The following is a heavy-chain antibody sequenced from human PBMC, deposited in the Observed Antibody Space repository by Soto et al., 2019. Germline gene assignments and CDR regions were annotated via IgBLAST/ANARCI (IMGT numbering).Heavy chain of an antibody. CDR2: ISGNGGSS. J-gene: IGHJ4*02. D-gene: IGHD3-3*01. Sequence: PGGSLRLSCAASGFTFSSYGMTWVRQAQGKGLEWVSSISGNGGSSHYADSVKGRFTISRDNSKNTLYLQMNSLRAEDTAVYYCAKTHSSRTIVPFDYWGQGTLVTXSS. CDR3: AKTHSSRTIVPFDY. CDR1: GFTFSSYG. V-gene: IGHV3-23*01.